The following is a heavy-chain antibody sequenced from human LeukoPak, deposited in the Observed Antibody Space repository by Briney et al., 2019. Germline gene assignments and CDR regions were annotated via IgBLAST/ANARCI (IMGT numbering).Heavy chain of an antibody. D-gene: IGHD5/OR15-5a*01. CDR1: GFTFSSYA. CDR2: TSSNGGST. CDR3: ARGDRNYFDY. V-gene: IGHV3-64*01. J-gene: IGHJ4*02. Sequence: GGSLRLSCAASGFTFSSYAMHWVRQAPGKGLEYVSATSSNGGSTYYANSVKGRFTISRDNSKNTLYLQMGSLRAEDMAVYYCARGDRNYFDYWGQGTLVTVSS.